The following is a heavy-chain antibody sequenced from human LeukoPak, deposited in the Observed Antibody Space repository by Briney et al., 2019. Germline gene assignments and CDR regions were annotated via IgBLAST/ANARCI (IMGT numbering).Heavy chain of an antibody. CDR3: ARDYDSSGTHWYFDL. Sequence: GSLRLSCEASGFTFSAYAMTWVRQPPGKGLEWIGEINHSGSTNYNPSPKSRVTISVDTSKNQFSLKLSSVTAADTAVYYCARDYDSSGTHWYFDLWGRGTLVTVSS. CDR1: GFTFSAYA. CDR2: INHSGST. V-gene: IGHV4-34*01. D-gene: IGHD3-22*01. J-gene: IGHJ2*01.